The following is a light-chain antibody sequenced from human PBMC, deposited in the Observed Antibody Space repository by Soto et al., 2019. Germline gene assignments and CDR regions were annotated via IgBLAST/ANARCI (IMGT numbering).Light chain of an antibody. CDR3: QQYYSTPRALT. CDR1: QSVLYSSNNKNY. V-gene: IGKV4-1*01. J-gene: IGKJ4*01. CDR2: WAS. Sequence: DIVMTQSPDSLAVSLGERATINCKSSQSVLYSSNNKNYLAWYQQKPGQPPKLLIYWASTPESGVPDRFSGSGSGTDFTLTISSLQAEDVAVYYCQQYYSTPRALTFGGGTKVEIK.